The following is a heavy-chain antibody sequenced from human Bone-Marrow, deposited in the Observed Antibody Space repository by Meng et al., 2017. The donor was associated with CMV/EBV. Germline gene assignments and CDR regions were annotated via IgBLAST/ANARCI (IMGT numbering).Heavy chain of an antibody. CDR3: ARSVRFLEWLLDY. D-gene: IGHD3-3*01. Sequence: GGSLRLSCAASRFTFSDYYMSWIRQAPGKGLEWVSYISSSGSTIYYADSVKGRFTISRDNAKNSLYLQMNSLRAEDTAVYYCARSVRFLEWLLDYWGQGTLVTVSS. V-gene: IGHV3-11*01. CDR1: RFTFSDYY. CDR2: ISSSGSTI. J-gene: IGHJ4*02.